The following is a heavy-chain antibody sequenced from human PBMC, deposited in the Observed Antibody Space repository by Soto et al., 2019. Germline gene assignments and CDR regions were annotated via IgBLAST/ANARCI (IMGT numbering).Heavy chain of an antibody. CDR3: ARETHIIDY. CDR2: ISSTGTSM. J-gene: IGHJ4*02. CDR1: GFTFSSYE. V-gene: IGHV3-48*03. Sequence: ESGGDLVQPGGSLRLSCAASGFTFSSYEMNWVRQAPGTGLAWVSYISSTGTSMDYADSVKGRFTISRDNAKNSLFLQLNSLRDEDTAVYYCARETHIIDYWGQGTLVSVSA.